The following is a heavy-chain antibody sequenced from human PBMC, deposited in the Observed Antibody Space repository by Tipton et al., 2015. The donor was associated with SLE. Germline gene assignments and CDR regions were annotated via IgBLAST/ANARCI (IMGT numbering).Heavy chain of an antibody. V-gene: IGHV3-9*01. CDR3: AKDAIHDFSYGIIV. CDR1: GFKFDDYA. Sequence: SLRLSCAASGFKFDDYAMHWVRQAPGKGPEWVSGLNGNSVNRVYADSVRGRFTISRDNAKNSLYLQMSSLGAEDTAVYYCAKDAIHDFSYGIIVWGQGTTLTVSS. J-gene: IGHJ6*02. CDR2: LNGNSVNR.